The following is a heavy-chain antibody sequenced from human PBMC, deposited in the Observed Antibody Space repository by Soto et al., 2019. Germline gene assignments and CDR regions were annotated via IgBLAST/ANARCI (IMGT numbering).Heavy chain of an antibody. J-gene: IGHJ4*02. CDR2: IGSGDSI. V-gene: IGHV3-48*01. D-gene: IGHD5-12*01. Sequence: GGSLRLSCAASGFTFSSYGMNWLRQAPGMGLEWVSYIGSGDSIYYADSVKGRFTISRDNAKNSLFLQMNSLRAEDTAVYYCAREESGYDERFDYWGQGTLVTVSS. CDR1: GFTFSSYG. CDR3: AREESGYDERFDY.